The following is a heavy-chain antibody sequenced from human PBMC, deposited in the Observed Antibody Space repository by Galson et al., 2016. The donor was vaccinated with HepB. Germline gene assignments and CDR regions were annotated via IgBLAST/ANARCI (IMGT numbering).Heavy chain of an antibody. CDR2: IGGSADRT. J-gene: IGHJ5*02. Sequence: SLRLSCAASGFTFSNHAMIWVRQAPGKGLEWVSTIGGSADRTFYADSVKGRFTISRDNSKNTVFLQMNSLRAEDTAVYYCGKDVGDISNWFDPWGQGTLVTVSS. CDR3: GKDVGDISNWFDP. CDR1: GFTFSNHA. D-gene: IGHD5-12*01. V-gene: IGHV3-23*01.